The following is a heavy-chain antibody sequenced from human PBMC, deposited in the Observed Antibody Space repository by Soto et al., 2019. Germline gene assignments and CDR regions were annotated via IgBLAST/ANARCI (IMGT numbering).Heavy chain of an antibody. D-gene: IGHD6-19*01. Sequence: SETLSLTWPVSGGSINSYYWRRIPEPPGKGLEWIGYIYYSGSTNYNPSLKSRFTISVDTSKNHFSLKLSFLTAADTAVFYCARVGLFKPSPHSSGWYDRSYSYMDVWGKGTTVTVSS. V-gene: IGHV4-59*01. J-gene: IGHJ6*03. CDR1: GGSINSYY. CDR2: IYYSGST. CDR3: ARVGLFKPSPHSSGWYDRSYSYMDV.